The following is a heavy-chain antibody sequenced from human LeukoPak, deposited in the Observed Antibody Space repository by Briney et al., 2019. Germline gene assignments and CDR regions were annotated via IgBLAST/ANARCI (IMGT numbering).Heavy chain of an antibody. CDR3: ARGGGRDIVVVPAATSYFDY. J-gene: IGHJ4*02. V-gene: IGHV3-30-3*01. CDR1: GFTFSSYA. D-gene: IGHD2-2*01. Sequence: GRSLRLSCAASGFTFSSYAMHWVRQAPGKGLEWVAVISYDGSNKYYADSVEGRFTISRDNSKNTLYLQMNSLRAEDTAVYYCARGGGRDIVVVPAATSYFDYWGQGTLVTVSS. CDR2: ISYDGSNK.